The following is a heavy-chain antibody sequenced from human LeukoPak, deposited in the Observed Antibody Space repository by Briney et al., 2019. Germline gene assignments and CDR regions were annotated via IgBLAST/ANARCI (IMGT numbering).Heavy chain of an antibody. V-gene: IGHV3-23*01. D-gene: IGHD6-13*01. CDR2: ISGSGGDSGGST. CDR3: AKHRSGIAASGSNY. Sequence: PGGSLRLSCAASGFTFSSFAMSWVRQAPGKGLEWVSVSVISGSGGDSGGSTYYADSVKGRFTISRHDSNNTLYLQMNNLKVEDTAVYYCAKHRSGIAASGSNYWGQGTLVSVSS. J-gene: IGHJ4*02. CDR1: GFTFSSFA.